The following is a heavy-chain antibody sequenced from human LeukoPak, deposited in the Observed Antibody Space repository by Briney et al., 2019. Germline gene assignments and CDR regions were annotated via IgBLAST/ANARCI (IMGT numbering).Heavy chain of an antibody. CDR3: AKDDGTTAFWYFDL. CDR2: ISGDGITT. CDR1: GFTFDDYA. J-gene: IGHJ2*01. Sequence: GGSLRLSCAASGFTFDDYAMHWVRQAPGKGLEWVSRISGDGITTYYADSVKGRFTISRDNSKTSLYLQMNSLRTEDTALYYCAKDDGTTAFWYFDLWGRGTLVTVS. D-gene: IGHD1-7*01. V-gene: IGHV3-43*02.